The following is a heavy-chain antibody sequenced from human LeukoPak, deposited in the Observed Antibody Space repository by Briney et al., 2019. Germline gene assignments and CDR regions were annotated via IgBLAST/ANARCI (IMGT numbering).Heavy chain of an antibody. Sequence: PGGSLRLSCAAPGFSFSSYSMNWVRQAPGRGLEWVSSISASGNYIYYADSVKGRFTISRDSAENSLYLQMNSLRAEDTAVYYCASGYYYDSSGYSYYFDYWGQGTLVTVSS. V-gene: IGHV3-21*01. CDR3: ASGYYYDSSGYSYYFDY. CDR2: ISASGNYI. CDR1: GFSFSSYS. J-gene: IGHJ4*02. D-gene: IGHD3-22*01.